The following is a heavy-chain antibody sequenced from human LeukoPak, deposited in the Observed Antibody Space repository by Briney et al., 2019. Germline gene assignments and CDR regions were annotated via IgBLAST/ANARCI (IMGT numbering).Heavy chain of an antibody. CDR1: GGSISSYY. CDR3: ARDGLSRPSWGAFDI. CDR2: IYYSGST. D-gene: IGHD7-27*01. J-gene: IGHJ3*02. V-gene: IGHV4-59*01. Sequence: SETLSLTCTVSGGSISSYYWSCIRQPPGKGLEWIGYIYYSGSTNYNPSLKSRVTISVDTSKNQFSLKLSSVTAADTAVYYCARDGLSRPSWGAFDIWGQGTMVTVSS.